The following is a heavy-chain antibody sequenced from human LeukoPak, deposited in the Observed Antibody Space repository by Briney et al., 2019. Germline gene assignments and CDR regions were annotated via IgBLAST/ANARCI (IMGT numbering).Heavy chain of an antibody. J-gene: IGHJ4*02. Sequence: SETLSLTCTVSGGSISSYYWGWIRQPPGKGLEWIGSIYYSGSTYYNPSLKSRVTISVDTSKNQFSLKLSSVTAADTAVYYCARLPYSSSWYSDYWGQGTLVTVSS. V-gene: IGHV4-39*01. CDR1: GGSISSYY. D-gene: IGHD6-13*01. CDR3: ARLPYSSSWYSDY. CDR2: IYYSGST.